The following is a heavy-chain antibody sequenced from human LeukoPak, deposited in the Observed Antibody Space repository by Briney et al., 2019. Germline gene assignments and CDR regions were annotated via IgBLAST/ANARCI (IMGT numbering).Heavy chain of an antibody. D-gene: IGHD6-19*01. CDR1: GGSISSSSYY. V-gene: IGHV4-39*01. J-gene: IGHJ4*02. Sequence: PSETLSLTCTVSGGSISSSSYYWGWIRQPPGTGLEWIGSIYYSGSTYYNPSLKSRVTISVDTSKNQFSLKLSSVTAADTAVYYCATPRIAVAGEIDYWGQGTLVTVSS. CDR2: IYYSGST. CDR3: ATPRIAVAGEIDY.